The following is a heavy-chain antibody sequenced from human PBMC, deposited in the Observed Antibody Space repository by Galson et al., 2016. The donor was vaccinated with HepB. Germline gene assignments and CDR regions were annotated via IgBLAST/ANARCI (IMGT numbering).Heavy chain of an antibody. D-gene: IGHD5-18*01. CDR3: SRVRPRSGYCVDY. J-gene: IGHJ4*02. Sequence: SLRLSCAASGFSFSIYSMNWVRQAPGKGLEWVSSISSSNTYIDYADSVKGRFTISRDNAKNSLYLQMNSLRVEDPAVYYCSRVRPRSGYCVDYWGQGTLVTVSS. CDR1: GFSFSIYS. CDR2: ISSSNTYI. V-gene: IGHV3-21*01.